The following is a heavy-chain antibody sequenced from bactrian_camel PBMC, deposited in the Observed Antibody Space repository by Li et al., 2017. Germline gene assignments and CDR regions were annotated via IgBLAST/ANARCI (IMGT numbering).Heavy chain of an antibody. D-gene: IGHD2*01. J-gene: IGHJ4*01. V-gene: IGHV3S40*01. CDR3: AAESSLGIPFAYLAANY. Sequence: VQLVESGGGLVQPGGSLKLSCAAPGFTFGAVAMSWVRQAPGKGLEWVSSIRKLEEGSRTYYADSVKGRFTISRDNAKSTVYLQLDSLKSEDTALYYCAAESSLGIPFAYLAANYWGQGTQVTVS. CDR1: GFTFGAVA. CDR2: IRKLEEGSRT.